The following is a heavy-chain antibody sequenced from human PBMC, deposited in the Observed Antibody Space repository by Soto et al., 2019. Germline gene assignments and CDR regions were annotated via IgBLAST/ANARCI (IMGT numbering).Heavy chain of an antibody. CDR3: ASWYYDTTGHEAFDI. J-gene: IGHJ3*02. Sequence: VASVKVSCKASGYTFTYYYIHWVRQAPGQGLEWIGWINPKSGGTSYAQKFQGRVTMARDTSITTAYMDLTSLNSGDTAVYYCASWYYDTTGHEAFDIWGQGTMVTVSS. CDR1: GYTFTYYY. CDR2: INPKSGGT. V-gene: IGHV1-2*02. D-gene: IGHD3-16*01.